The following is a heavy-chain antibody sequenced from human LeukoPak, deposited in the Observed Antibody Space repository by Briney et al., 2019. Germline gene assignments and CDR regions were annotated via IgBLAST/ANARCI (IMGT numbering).Heavy chain of an antibody. Sequence: SETLSLTCTVSGGSVSRGSYYWSWTRQPPGEGLEWIGYIHHSGTTNYSPSLKSRVTISVDMSKNQFFLNLTSVTAADTAVYYCARGRLGATYWGQGTLVTVSS. CDR3: ARGRLGATY. J-gene: IGHJ4*02. V-gene: IGHV4-61*01. CDR2: IHHSGTT. CDR1: GGSVSRGSYY. D-gene: IGHD1-26*01.